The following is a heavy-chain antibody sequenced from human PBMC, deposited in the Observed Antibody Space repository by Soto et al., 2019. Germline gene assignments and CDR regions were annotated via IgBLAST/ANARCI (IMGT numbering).Heavy chain of an antibody. CDR1: GYTFTSYA. Sequence: ASVKVSCKASGYTFTSYAMHWVRQAPGQGLEWMGWINPDSGGTNYSQKFQGRVTITRDTSTSTAYMELSRLRSDDTAVYYCARGVPQWVPEPAAFDIWGQGTMVTVSS. J-gene: IGHJ3*02. CDR2: INPDSGGT. D-gene: IGHD1-26*01. V-gene: IGHV1-2*02. CDR3: ARGVPQWVPEPAAFDI.